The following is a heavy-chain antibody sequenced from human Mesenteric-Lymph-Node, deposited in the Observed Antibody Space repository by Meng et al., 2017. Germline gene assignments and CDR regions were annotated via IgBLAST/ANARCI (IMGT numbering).Heavy chain of an antibody. V-gene: IGHV4-34*01. CDR2: INHSGTI. J-gene: IGHJ4*02. D-gene: IGHD3-16*01. CDR3: ARDRLGELLSHTLNTYYFDY. Sequence: SQTLSLTCVLYGGSSSGYYWSWLRQSPGKGLEWIGQINHSGTISYNPSLKSRVTIAVDTSKNQFSLKVTSVTAADTAVYYCARDRLGELLSHTLNTYYFDYWGQGTLVTVSS. CDR1: GGSSSGYY.